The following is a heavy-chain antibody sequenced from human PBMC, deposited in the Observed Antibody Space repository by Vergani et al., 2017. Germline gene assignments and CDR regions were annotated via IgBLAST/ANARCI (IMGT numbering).Heavy chain of an antibody. CDR1: GGSFSDYY. Sequence: QVQLPEWGAGLLKTSETLSLTCGVSGGSFSDYYWSWIRQAPGMGLEWIGEVNHGGSTNYNPSLKSRVSISVDTSKNQFSLQLTSVTAADTAVYYCARHKEQLVPGNYYYYYYMDVWGKGTTVTVSS. J-gene: IGHJ6*03. D-gene: IGHD6-13*01. CDR3: ARHKEQLVPGNYYYYYYMDV. V-gene: IGHV4-34*01. CDR2: VNHGGST.